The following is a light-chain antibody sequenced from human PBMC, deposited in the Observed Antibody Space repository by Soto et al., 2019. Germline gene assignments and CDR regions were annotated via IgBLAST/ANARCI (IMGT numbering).Light chain of an antibody. Sequence: QSVLTQPASVSGSPGQSITISCTGTSSDVGSYNYVSWYQQHPGKAPKLMIYDVSDRPSGVSNRFSGSKSGNTASLTISWLQAEDEADYYCSSYTSSSTFPCVFGTGTRSPS. V-gene: IGLV2-14*01. CDR3: SSYTSSSTFPCV. CDR1: SSDVGSYNY. CDR2: DVS. J-gene: IGLJ1*01.